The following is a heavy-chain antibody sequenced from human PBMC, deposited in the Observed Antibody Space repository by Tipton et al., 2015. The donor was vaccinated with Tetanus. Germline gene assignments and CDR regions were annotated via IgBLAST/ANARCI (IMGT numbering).Heavy chain of an antibody. Sequence: GSLRLSCEGSGFTFSSYSMNWVRQAPGKGLEWVASITTNGYIYYADSVKGRFTISRDNTKNSLFLQMNSLRAGDTAVYYCASGSTLDFWGQGTLVTVSS. CDR1: GFTFSSYS. CDR3: ASGSTLDF. D-gene: IGHD6-25*01. V-gene: IGHV3-21*01. CDR2: ITTNGYI. J-gene: IGHJ4*02.